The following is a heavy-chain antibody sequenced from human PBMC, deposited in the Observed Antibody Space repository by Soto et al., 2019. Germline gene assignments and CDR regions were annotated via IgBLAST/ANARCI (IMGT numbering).Heavy chain of an antibody. CDR2: IFSSGST. D-gene: IGHD5-12*01. J-gene: IGHJ4*02. Sequence: SETLSLTCTVSGGSINTFYWSWVRQPAGKGLEWIGRIFSSGSTSFNPSLESRVAMSVDTSKNHFSLNLSSVTAADMAVYYCAREGSYSAYNFAHGIQLWSFDFWGQGALVTAPQ. V-gene: IGHV4-4*07. CDR3: AREGSYSAYNFAHGIQLWSFDF. CDR1: GGSINTFY.